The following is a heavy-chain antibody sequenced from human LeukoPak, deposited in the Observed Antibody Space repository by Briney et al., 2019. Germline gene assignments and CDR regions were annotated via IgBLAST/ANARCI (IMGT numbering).Heavy chain of an antibody. D-gene: IGHD3-22*01. CDR2: ISSSSSYI. J-gene: IGHJ4*02. Sequence: PGGSLRLSCAASGFTFSSYSMNWVRQAPGKGLEWVSSISSSSSYIYYADSVKGRFTISRDNAKNSLYLQMNSLRAEDTAVYYCAKDWAVRYYYDSRPSNYFDYWGQGTLVTVSS. V-gene: IGHV3-21*04. CDR3: AKDWAVRYYYDSRPSNYFDY. CDR1: GFTFSSYS.